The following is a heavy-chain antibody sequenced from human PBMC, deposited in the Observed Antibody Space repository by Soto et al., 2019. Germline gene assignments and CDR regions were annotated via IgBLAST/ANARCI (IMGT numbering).Heavy chain of an antibody. J-gene: IGHJ6*02. Sequence: AAGKVWDTATGYTFPSYGISWVRQAPGQGLEWMGWISAYNGNTNYAQKLQGRVTMTTDTSTSTAYMELRSLRSDDTAVYYCARDSHYYGSGSYPIYYGMDVWGQGTTVTVSS. D-gene: IGHD3-10*01. CDR2: ISAYNGNT. V-gene: IGHV1-18*01. CDR3: ARDSHYYGSGSYPIYYGMDV. CDR1: GYTFPSYG.